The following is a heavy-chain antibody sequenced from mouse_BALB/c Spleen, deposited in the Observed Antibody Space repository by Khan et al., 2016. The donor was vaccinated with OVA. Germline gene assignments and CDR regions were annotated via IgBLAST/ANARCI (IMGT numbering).Heavy chain of an antibody. Sequence: VQLQESGPGLVQPSQSLYITCTVSGFSLTSYGVHWVRQSPGKGLEWLGVIWRGGSTDYDAAFISRLTISKDNSKSQAFFKMNSLQANDTAIYYCARNYDYEEGLAYGGQGTLVNVSA. V-gene: IGHV2-2*02. CDR3: ARNYDYEEGLAY. CDR1: GFSLTSYG. D-gene: IGHD2-4*01. J-gene: IGHJ3*01. CDR2: IWRGGST.